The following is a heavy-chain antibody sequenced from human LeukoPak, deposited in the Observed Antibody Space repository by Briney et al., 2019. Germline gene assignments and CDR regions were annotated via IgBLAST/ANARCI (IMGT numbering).Heavy chain of an antibody. V-gene: IGHV4-38-2*02. CDR3: ARVYYYDSSGYYFYFDY. CDR2: IYHSGST. D-gene: IGHD3-22*01. J-gene: IGHJ4*02. Sequence: SETLSLTCTVSGYSISSGYYWGWIRQPPGKGLEWIGSIYHSGSTYYNPSLKSRVTISVDTSKNQFSLKLSSVTAADTAVYYCARVYYYDSSGYYFYFDYWGQGTLVTVSS. CDR1: GYSISSGYY.